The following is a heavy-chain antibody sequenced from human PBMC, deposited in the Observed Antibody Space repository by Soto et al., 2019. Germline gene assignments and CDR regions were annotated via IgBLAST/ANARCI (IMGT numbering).Heavy chain of an antibody. J-gene: IGHJ4*02. CDR3: ARESEDLTATFDY. CDR2: ISSTTNYI. CDR1: GFTFTRYS. V-gene: IGHV3-21*06. Sequence: GGSLRLSCAASGFTFTRYSMNWVRQAPGKGLEWVSSISSTTNYIYYGDSMKGRFTISRDNAKNSLYLEMNSLRAEDTAVYYCARESEDLTATFDYWGQGTLVTVSS.